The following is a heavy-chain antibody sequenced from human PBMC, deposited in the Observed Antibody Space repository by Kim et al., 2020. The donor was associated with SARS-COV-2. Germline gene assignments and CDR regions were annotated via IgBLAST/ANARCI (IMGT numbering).Heavy chain of an antibody. Sequence: SETLSLTCTVSGVSIISSSYYWGWIRQPPGKGLEWIGSFYYTGNTYYTPSLKTRVTISVDTSKNQLSLKLTSVTAADTAVYFCARQDVDYPADWGQGILVTVSS. V-gene: IGHV4-39*01. CDR2: FYYTGNT. D-gene: IGHD4-17*01. CDR3: ARQDVDYPAD. CDR1: GVSIISSSYY. J-gene: IGHJ4*02.